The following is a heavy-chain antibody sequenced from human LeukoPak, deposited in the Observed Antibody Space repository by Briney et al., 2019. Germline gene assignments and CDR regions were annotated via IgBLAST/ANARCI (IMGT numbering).Heavy chain of an antibody. J-gene: IGHJ4*02. CDR2: IASDGSST. D-gene: IGHD4-23*01. V-gene: IGHV3-74*01. CDR3: ARGLPHGNDY. CDR1: GITFSSYW. Sequence: GGSLRLSCAASGITFSSYWMNWVRQAPGKGLVWVSRIASDGSSTTYADSVKGRFSISRDNAKNTLYLQMNSLRVEDTAVYYCARGLPHGNDYWGQGTLVTVSS.